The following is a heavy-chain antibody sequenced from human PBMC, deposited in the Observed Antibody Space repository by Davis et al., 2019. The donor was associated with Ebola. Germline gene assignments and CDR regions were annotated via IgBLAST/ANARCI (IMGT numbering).Heavy chain of an antibody. CDR1: GYTFTSYG. D-gene: IGHD6-19*01. V-gene: IGHV1-18*04. Sequence: AASVKVSCKASGYTFTSYGITWVRQAPGQGLEWMGWINPHNGNTNYAQNVQGRVTMTTDTSTSTAYMEVGSLRSEDTAVYYCARVHSSGWYYFDYWGQGTLVTVSS. CDR2: INPHNGNT. J-gene: IGHJ4*02. CDR3: ARVHSSGWYYFDY.